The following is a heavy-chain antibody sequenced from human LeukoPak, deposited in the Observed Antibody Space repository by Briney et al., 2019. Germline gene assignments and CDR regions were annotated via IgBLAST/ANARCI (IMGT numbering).Heavy chain of an antibody. Sequence: ASVKVSCKASGYTFTSYDINWVRQAPGQGLEWMGWMNPNSGNTGYAQKFQGRVTMTRNTSISTAYMELSSLRSEDTAVYYCARARRYDYYYYYYGMDVWGQGTTVTVSS. J-gene: IGHJ6*02. CDR2: MNPNSGNT. V-gene: IGHV1-8*01. CDR3: ARARRYDYYYYYYGMDV. D-gene: IGHD3-3*01. CDR1: GYTFTSYD.